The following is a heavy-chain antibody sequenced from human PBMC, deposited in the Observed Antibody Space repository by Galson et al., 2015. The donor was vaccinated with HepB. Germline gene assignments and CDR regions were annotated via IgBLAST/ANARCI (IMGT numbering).Heavy chain of an antibody. V-gene: IGHV1-18*04. CDR1: GYTFTSYG. CDR2: ISAYNGNT. D-gene: IGHD3-10*01. J-gene: IGHJ4*02. CDR3: ARLALDYYGSGSYYSFDY. Sequence: SVKVSCKASGYTFTSYGISWVRQAPGQGLEWMGWISAYNGNTNYAQKLQGRVTTTTDTSTSTAYMELRSLRSDDTAVYYCARLALDYYGSGSYYSFDYWGQGTLVTVSS.